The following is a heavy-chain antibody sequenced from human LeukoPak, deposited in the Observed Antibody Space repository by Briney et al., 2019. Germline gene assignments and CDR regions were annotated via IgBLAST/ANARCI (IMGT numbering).Heavy chain of an antibody. D-gene: IGHD1-7*01. J-gene: IGHJ4*02. Sequence: PGGSLRLSCAASGFTFSSYAMHWVRQAPGKGLEGVAVISYDGSNKYYADSVKGRFTISRDNSKNTLYLQMNSLRAEDTAVYYCARDHLNWNYADWGQGTLVTVSS. CDR1: GFTFSSYA. V-gene: IGHV3-30*04. CDR2: ISYDGSNK. CDR3: ARDHLNWNYAD.